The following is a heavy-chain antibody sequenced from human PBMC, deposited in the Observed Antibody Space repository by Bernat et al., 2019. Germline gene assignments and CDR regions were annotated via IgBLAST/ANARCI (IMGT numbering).Heavy chain of an antibody. CDR2: VYYSGSA. D-gene: IGHD2-15*01. CDR3: ARHSSLVVASTNWCDP. CDR1: GGSISTTRYY. J-gene: IGHJ5*02. V-gene: IGHV4-39*01. Sequence: QLQVQESGPGLVKPSETLSLTCTVSGGSISTTRYYWGWIRQPPGKGLEWIGTVYYSGSAYYNPSLKSRVTISVDTSKNQFSLKLRSVTAADTAVYYCARHSSLVVASTNWCDPWGQGTLVTVSS.